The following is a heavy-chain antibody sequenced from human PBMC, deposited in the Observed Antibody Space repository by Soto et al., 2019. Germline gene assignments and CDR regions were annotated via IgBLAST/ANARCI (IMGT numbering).Heavy chain of an antibody. V-gene: IGHV3-23*01. J-gene: IGHJ6*02. D-gene: IGHD6-6*01. CDR2: ISGSGGST. Sequence: EVQLLESGGGLVQPGGSLRLSCAASGFTFSSYAMSWVRQAPGKGLEWVSAISGSGGSTYYADSVKGRFTISRDNSKNTLYLQMNSLRAEDTAVYYCAGGRDIAARPVFASHYYYYGMDVWGQSTTVTVSS. CDR3: AGGRDIAARPVFASHYYYYGMDV. CDR1: GFTFSSYA.